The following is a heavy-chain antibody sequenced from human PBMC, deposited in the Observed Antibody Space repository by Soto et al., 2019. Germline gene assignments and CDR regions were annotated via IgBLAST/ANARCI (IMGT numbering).Heavy chain of an antibody. V-gene: IGHV4-31*03. Sequence: PSETLSLTCTVSGGSISSGGYYWSWIRHHPGKGLEWIGYIYYSGSTYYNPSLKSRVTISVDTSKNQFSLKLSSVTAADTAVYYCARARTVTLLYFDYWGQGTLVTVSS. J-gene: IGHJ4*02. CDR2: IYYSGST. D-gene: IGHD4-17*01. CDR3: ARARTVTLLYFDY. CDR1: GGSISSGGYY.